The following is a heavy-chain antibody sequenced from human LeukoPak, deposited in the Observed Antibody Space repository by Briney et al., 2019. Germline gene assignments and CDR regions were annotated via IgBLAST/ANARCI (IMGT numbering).Heavy chain of an antibody. CDR1: GYTFTSYG. CDR2: ISAYNGNT. D-gene: IGHD3-3*01. CDR3: ARRVEGITILGVAVDAFDI. V-gene: IGHV1-18*01. Sequence: ASVKVSCKASGYTFTSYGISWVRQAPGQGLEWMGWISAYNGNTDYAQKLQGRVTMTTDTSTSTAYMELRSLRSDDTAVYYCARRVEGITILGVAVDAFDIWGQGTMVTVSS. J-gene: IGHJ3*02.